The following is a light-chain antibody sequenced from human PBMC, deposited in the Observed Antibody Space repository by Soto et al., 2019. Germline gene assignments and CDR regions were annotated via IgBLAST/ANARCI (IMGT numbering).Light chain of an antibody. CDR1: QSVSSSY. Sequence: EIVLTQSPGTLSLSPGERATLSCRASQSVSSSYLAWYQQKPGQAPRLLIYGASSRATDIPDRFSGSGSGTDFTLTISRLEPEDFAVYYCQHFKTFGQGTKVEIK. J-gene: IGKJ1*01. CDR3: QHFKT. V-gene: IGKV3-20*01. CDR2: GAS.